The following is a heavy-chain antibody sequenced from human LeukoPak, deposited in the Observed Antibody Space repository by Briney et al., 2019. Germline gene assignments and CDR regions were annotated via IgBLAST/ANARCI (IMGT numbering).Heavy chain of an antibody. Sequence: NPSETLSLTCSVSGGSIKSSTYYWVWIRQAPGKGLEWIGNIYYSGSIYYNPSLNSRVTISVDTSKNQFSLKLSSVTAADTAIYYCARDVRGCGGDFDDCEYYYNGMDVWGQGTTVTVSS. V-gene: IGHV4-39*07. J-gene: IGHJ6*02. CDR2: IYYSGSI. D-gene: IGHD2-21*02. CDR3: ARDVRGCGGDFDDCEYYYNGMDV. CDR1: GGSIKSSTYY.